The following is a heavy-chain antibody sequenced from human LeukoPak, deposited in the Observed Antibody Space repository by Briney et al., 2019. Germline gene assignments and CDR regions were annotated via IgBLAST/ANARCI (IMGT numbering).Heavy chain of an antibody. CDR2: INEDGSEK. J-gene: IGHJ4*02. CDR1: GFTFRSYG. Sequence: PGGSLRLSCAASGFTFRSYGMTWVRQAPGKGLEWVANINEDGSEKFYVDSVKGRFTIYRDNAKKSVYLQMNSLIAEDTALYYCARDQGAAGDYWGQGTLVTVSS. V-gene: IGHV3-7*01. CDR3: ARDQGAAGDY. D-gene: IGHD6-13*01.